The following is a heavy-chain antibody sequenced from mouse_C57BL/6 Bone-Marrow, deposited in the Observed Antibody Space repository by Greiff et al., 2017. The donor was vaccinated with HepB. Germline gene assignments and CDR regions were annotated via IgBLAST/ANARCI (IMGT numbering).Heavy chain of an antibody. CDR3: ARHGSKYYYAMGC. CDR2: ISSGGSYT. V-gene: IGHV5-6*01. D-gene: IGHD2-5*01. J-gene: IGHJ4*01. Sequence: EVLLVESGGDLVKPGGSLKLSCAASGFTFSSYGMSWVRQTPDKRLEWVATISSGGSYTYYPDSVKGRFTISRDNAKNTLYLQMSSLKSEDTAMYYCARHGSKYYYAMGCWGQGPSVTVA. CDR1: GFTFSSYG.